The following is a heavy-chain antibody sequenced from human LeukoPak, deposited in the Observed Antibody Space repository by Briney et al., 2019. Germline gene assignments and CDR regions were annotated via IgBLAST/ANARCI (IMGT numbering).Heavy chain of an antibody. Sequence: SETLSLTCTVSGGSISSYNWSWIRQPAGKGLEWIGRIYTSGSTNYNPSLKSRVTMSVDTSKNQFSLKLSSVTAADTAVYYCARDGDYDFWSGYYGYYFDYWGQGTLVTVSS. CDR1: GGSISSYN. V-gene: IGHV4-4*07. CDR3: ARDGDYDFWSGYYGYYFDY. J-gene: IGHJ4*02. D-gene: IGHD3-3*01. CDR2: IYTSGST.